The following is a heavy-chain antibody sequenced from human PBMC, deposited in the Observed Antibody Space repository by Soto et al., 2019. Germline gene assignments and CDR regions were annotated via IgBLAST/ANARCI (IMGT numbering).Heavy chain of an antibody. CDR3: EKLDVWGSYRTDAFDI. CDR2: ISYDGSNK. J-gene: IGHJ3*02. Sequence: ESGGGVVQPGRTLRLSCAASGFTFSSYGRHWVRQAPGKGLEWVAVISYDGSNKYYADYVKGRFTISRDKSKNTLYLQMNSLRAEDTAVYYCEKLDVWGSYRTDAFDIWGQGTIVTVSS. CDR1: GFTFSSYG. V-gene: IGHV3-30*18. D-gene: IGHD3-16*02.